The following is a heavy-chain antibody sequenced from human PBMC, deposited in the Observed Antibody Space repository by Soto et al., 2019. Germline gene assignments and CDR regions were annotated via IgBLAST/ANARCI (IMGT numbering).Heavy chain of an antibody. CDR1: GYTFTGYY. V-gene: IGHV1-2*02. J-gene: IGHJ2*01. D-gene: IGHD3-22*01. CDR3: ASVPRNYYDSSGYAPFDL. Sequence: ASVKVSCKASGYTFTGYYMHWVRQAPGQGLEWMGWINPNSGGTNYAQKFQGRVTMTRDTSISTAYMELSRLRSDDTAVYYCASVPRNYYDSSGYAPFDLWGRGTLVTVSS. CDR2: INPNSGGT.